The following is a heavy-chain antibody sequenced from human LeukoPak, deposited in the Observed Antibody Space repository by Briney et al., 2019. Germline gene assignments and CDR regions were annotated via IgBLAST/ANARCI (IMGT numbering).Heavy chain of an antibody. CDR1: GFTFSSYG. CDR3: ARDHHRRLYDSQARDTFDI. Sequence: GGTLRLSCAASGFTFSSYGMSWVRQAPGKGLEWVSYIGSSSSTIYYADSVKGRFTISRDNAKSSMYLQMDSLRADDTAVYYCARDHHRRLYDSQARDTFDIWGQGTMVTVSS. J-gene: IGHJ3*02. CDR2: IGSSSSTI. D-gene: IGHD3-22*01. V-gene: IGHV3-48*01.